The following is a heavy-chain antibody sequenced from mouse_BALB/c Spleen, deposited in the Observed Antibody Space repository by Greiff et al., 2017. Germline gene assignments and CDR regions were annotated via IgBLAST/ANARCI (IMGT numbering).Heavy chain of an antibody. CDR2: IWGDGST. CDR1: GFSLTSFG. V-gene: IGHV2-3*01. Sequence: VTLMESGPGLVAPSQSLSITCTVSGFSLTSFGVSWVRPPPGKGLEWLGVIWGDGSTNYHSALISRMSISKDNYKSQVFLKLNSLQTEDTATYYCGAQTYARAYWGQGTLVTVSA. J-gene: IGHJ3*01. D-gene: IGHD5-1*01. CDR3: GAQTYARAY.